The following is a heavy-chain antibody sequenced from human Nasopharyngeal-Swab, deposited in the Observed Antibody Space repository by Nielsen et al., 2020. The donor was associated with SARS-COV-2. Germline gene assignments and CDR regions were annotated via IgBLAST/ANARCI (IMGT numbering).Heavy chain of an antibody. CDR3: ADPPFSEY. V-gene: IGHV3-21*05. J-gene: IGHJ4*02. CDR2: STSSGSYI. Sequence: GGSLRLSCAASGFTFTTYSMNWIRQTPGKGLEWVSYSTSSGSYIWYADSVKGRFTISRDNAKNSLFLQMNGLRADDTALYYCADPPFSEYWGQGTLVTVSS. CDR1: GFTFTTYS.